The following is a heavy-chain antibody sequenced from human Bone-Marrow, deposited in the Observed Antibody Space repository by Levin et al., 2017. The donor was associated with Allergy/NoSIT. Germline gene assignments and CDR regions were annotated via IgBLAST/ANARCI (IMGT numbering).Heavy chain of an antibody. J-gene: IGHJ3*02. Sequence: KISCKASGGTFTSYTISWVRQAPGQGLEWMGRVIPILDIKTYAQSFQGRLTINADTSTATAYMELSSLRSDDTAMYYCARDTDWNDVIALNIWGQGTMVTVSS. CDR2: VIPILDIK. V-gene: IGHV1-69*04. CDR1: GGTFTSYT. D-gene: IGHD1-1*01. CDR3: ARDTDWNDVIALNI.